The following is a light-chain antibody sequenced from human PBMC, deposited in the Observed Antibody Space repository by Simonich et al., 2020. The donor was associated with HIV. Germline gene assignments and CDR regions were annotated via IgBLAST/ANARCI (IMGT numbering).Light chain of an antibody. CDR1: RTILYSSNNKNY. J-gene: IGKJ3*01. V-gene: IGKV4-1*01. Sequence: DIVMTQSPDSLAVSLGERATINCKSSRTILYSSNNKNYLAWYQQKPGQPPKLLIYWASTREAGVPDRFSASGSGTDFTLTISSLQAEDVAVYSCQQYYSTPFTFGPGTKVDIK. CDR2: WAS. CDR3: QQYYSTPFT.